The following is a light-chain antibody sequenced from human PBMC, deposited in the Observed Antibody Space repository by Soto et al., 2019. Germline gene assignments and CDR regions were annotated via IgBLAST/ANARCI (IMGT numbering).Light chain of an antibody. CDR1: QSVSSSY. Sequence: EIVLTQSPGTLSLSPGERATLSCRAIQSVSSSYLAWYQHKPGQAPRLLIHGASTRATGVPARFSGSGSGTEFTLTISSLQSEDFAVYYCQQYNNWPPWTFGQGTKVDIK. V-gene: IGKV3-15*01. CDR3: QQYNNWPPWT. J-gene: IGKJ1*01. CDR2: GAS.